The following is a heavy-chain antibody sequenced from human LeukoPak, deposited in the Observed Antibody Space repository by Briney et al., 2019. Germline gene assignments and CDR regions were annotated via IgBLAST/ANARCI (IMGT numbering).Heavy chain of an antibody. CDR3: ARVNTAMVKIIDY. V-gene: IGHV4-34*01. D-gene: IGHD5-18*01. Sequence: SETLSLTCAAYGGSFSGYYWSWIRQPPGKGLEWIGEINHSGSTNYNPSLKSRVTISVDTSKNQFSLKLSSVTAADTAVYYCARVNTAMVKIIDYWGQGTLVTVSS. CDR1: GGSFSGYY. J-gene: IGHJ4*02. CDR2: INHSGST.